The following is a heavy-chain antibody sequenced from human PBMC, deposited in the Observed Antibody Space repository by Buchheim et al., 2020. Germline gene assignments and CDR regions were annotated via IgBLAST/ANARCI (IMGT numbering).Heavy chain of an antibody. Sequence: QVQLQQWGAGLLKPSETLSLTFAVYGGSFSGYYWNWIRQPPGKGLEWIGEINHSGSTNYNLSLKSRVTMSVDTSKNQLCLRLSSVTAADTAVYYCARGGYYYDTSGYRYYFDYWGQGTL. D-gene: IGHD3-22*01. CDR2: INHSGST. CDR1: GGSFSGYY. V-gene: IGHV4-34*01. J-gene: IGHJ4*02. CDR3: ARGGYYYDTSGYRYYFDY.